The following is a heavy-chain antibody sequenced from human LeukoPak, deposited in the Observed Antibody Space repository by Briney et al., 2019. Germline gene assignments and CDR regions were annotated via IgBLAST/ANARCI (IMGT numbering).Heavy chain of an antibody. CDR1: GYTFTGNY. CDR3: ARAVTQLLYYFDY. CDR2: INPNSGGT. Sequence: ASVKVSCKASGYTFTGNYMHWVRQAPGQGLEWMGWINPNSGGTNYAQKFQGRVTMTRDTSISTAYMELSRLRSDDTAVYYCARAVTQLLYYFDYWGQGTLVTVSS. D-gene: IGHD2-2*01. J-gene: IGHJ4*02. V-gene: IGHV1-2*02.